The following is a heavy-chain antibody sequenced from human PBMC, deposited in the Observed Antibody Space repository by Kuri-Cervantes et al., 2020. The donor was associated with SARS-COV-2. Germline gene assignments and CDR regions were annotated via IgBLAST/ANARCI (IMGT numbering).Heavy chain of an antibody. CDR1: GLTFSSYW. D-gene: IGHD1-1*01. J-gene: IGHJ4*02. V-gene: IGHV3-7*01. Sequence: GGSLRLSCAASGLTFSSYWMSWVRQAPGKGLEWVANIKQDGSEKYYVDSVKGRFTISRDNAKNSLYLQMNSLRAEDTAVYYCARDQAGTIDYWGQGALVTVSS. CDR3: ARDQAGTIDY. CDR2: IKQDGSEK.